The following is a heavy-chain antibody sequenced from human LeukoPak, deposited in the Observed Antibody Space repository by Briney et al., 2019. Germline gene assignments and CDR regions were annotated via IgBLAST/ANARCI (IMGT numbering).Heavy chain of an antibody. CDR1: GGSISSYY. D-gene: IGHD1-26*01. CDR3: AASGGSYSFDY. Sequence: SETLSLTCTVSGGSISSYYWSWIRQPPGKGLEWIGYIYYSGSTNYNPSLKSRVTISVDTSKSQFSLKLSSVTAADTAVYYCAASGGSYSFDYWGQGTLVTVSS. J-gene: IGHJ4*02. V-gene: IGHV4-59*01. CDR2: IYYSGST.